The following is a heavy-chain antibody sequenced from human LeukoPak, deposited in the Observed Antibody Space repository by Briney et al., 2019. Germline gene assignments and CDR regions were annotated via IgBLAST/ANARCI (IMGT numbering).Heavy chain of an antibody. CDR3: ARESESSGWYDY. Sequence: GGSLGLSCAAPGFMFHDYAIHWVRQAPGKGLEWVSLISGDGGSTFYADSVKGRFTISRDNSKNSLYLQMNSLRSDDTALYYCARESESSGWYDYWGQGTQVTVSS. J-gene: IGHJ4*02. V-gene: IGHV3-43*02. CDR1: GFMFHDYA. D-gene: IGHD6-19*01. CDR2: ISGDGGST.